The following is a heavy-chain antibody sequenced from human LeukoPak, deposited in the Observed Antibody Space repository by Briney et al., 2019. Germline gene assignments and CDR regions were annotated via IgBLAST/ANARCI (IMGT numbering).Heavy chain of an antibody. CDR3: TRGLSIATRPAYYFDY. CDR1: GHTFTDYY. V-gene: IGHV1-2*02. Sequence: GASVKVSCKASGHTFTDYYMHWVRQAPGQGFEWMGWINPNSGGTNYAQKFQGRVTMTRDTSISTAYTELTSLRSDDTAVYYCTRGLSIATRPAYYFDYWGQGTLVTVSS. D-gene: IGHD6-6*01. J-gene: IGHJ4*02. CDR2: INPNSGGT.